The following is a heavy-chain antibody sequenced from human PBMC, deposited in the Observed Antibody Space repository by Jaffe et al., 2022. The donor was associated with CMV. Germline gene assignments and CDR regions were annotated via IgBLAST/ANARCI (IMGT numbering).Heavy chain of an antibody. CDR3: ARVVDCSGGSCYSDF. D-gene: IGHD2-15*01. CDR2: INHSGST. V-gene: IGHV4-34*01. Sequence: QVQLQQWGAGLLKPSETLSLTCAVYGGSFSGYYWSWIRQPPGKGLEWIGEINHSGSTNYNPSLKSRVTISVDTSKNQFFLKLSSVTAADTAVYYCARVVDCSGGSCYSDFWGQGTTVTVSS. CDR1: GGSFSGYY. J-gene: IGHJ6*02.